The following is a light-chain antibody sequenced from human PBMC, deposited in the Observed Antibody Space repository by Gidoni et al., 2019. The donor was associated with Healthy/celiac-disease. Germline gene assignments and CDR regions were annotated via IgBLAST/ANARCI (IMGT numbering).Light chain of an antibody. CDR2: DAS. CDR3: QQRSNWPPVLT. CDR1: QSVSSY. Sequence: EIVLTQSPATLSLSPGERATLSCRASQSVSSYLAWSQQIPGQAPRLLIYDASNRATGIPSRFSGSGSETDFTLTISSLEPEDFAVYYCQQRSNWPPVLTFGGGTKVEIK. J-gene: IGKJ4*01. V-gene: IGKV3-11*01.